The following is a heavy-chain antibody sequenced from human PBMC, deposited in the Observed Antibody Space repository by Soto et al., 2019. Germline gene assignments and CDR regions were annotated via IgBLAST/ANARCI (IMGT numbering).Heavy chain of an antibody. Sequence: ASVKVSCKASGGTFSSYAISWVRQAPGQGLEWMGGIIPIFGTANYAQKFQGRVTITADESTSTAYMELSSLRSEDTAVYYCARGREVWWNAGPLGLHDLDVWGQGTTVTVSS. CDR1: GGTFSSYA. CDR3: ARGREVWWNAGPLGLHDLDV. CDR2: IIPIFGTA. J-gene: IGHJ6*02. D-gene: IGHD3-16*01. V-gene: IGHV1-69*13.